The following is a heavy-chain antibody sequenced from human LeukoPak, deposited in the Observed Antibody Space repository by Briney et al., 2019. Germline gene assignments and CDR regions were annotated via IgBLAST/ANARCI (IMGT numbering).Heavy chain of an antibody. CDR3: ARDARRSITMIIEPQYYFDY. V-gene: IGHV3-48*04. Sequence: GGSLRLSCAASGFTFSSYSMNWVRQAPGKGLEWVSYISSSGSTIYYADSVKGRFTISRDNAKNSLYLQMNSLRAEDTAVYYCARDARRSITMIIEPQYYFDYWGQGTLVTVSS. J-gene: IGHJ4*02. CDR1: GFTFSSYS. D-gene: IGHD3-22*01. CDR2: ISSSGSTI.